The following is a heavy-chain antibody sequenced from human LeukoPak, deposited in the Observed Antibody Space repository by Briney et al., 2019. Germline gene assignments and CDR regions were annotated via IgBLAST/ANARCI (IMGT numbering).Heavy chain of an antibody. CDR1: GYSFTSYW. CDR3: ARRGETMVRGYYYYYMDV. V-gene: IGHV5-51*01. Sequence: GESLKISCKGSGYSFTSYWIGWVRQMPGKGLEWMGIIYPGDSDTRYSPSFQGQVTISADKSICTAYLQWSSLKASDTAMYYCARRGETMVRGYYYYYMDVWGKGTTVTVSS. D-gene: IGHD3-10*01. CDR2: IYPGDSDT. J-gene: IGHJ6*03.